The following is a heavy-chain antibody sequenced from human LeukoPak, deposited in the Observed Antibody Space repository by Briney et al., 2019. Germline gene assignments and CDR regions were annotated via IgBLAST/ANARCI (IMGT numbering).Heavy chain of an antibody. CDR3: TRDQMNC. D-gene: IGHD5-24*01. V-gene: IGHV3-53*01. Sequence: GGSLRLSCTASEFTVSRNYMLWVRQAPGKGLEWVSLIFSNGDTHYADSVKGRFTISRDTSKNTVSLQMNSLRVEDTAMYYCTRDQMNCWGQGTLVTVSS. CDR2: IFSNGDT. J-gene: IGHJ4*02. CDR1: EFTVSRNY.